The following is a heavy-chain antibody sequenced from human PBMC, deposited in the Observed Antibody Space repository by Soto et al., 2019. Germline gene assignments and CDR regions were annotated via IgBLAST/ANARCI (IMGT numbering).Heavy chain of an antibody. V-gene: IGHV3-23*01. CDR2: ISGSGGST. CDR3: AKDLLSLWYYYDSSGFDY. J-gene: IGHJ4*02. CDR1: GFTFSGYA. Sequence: PGGSLRLSCAASGFTFSGYAMSWVRQAPGKGLEWVSAISGSGGSTYYADSVKGRFTISRDNSKNTLYLQMNSLRAEDTAVYYCAKDLLSLWYYYDSSGFDYWGQGPLVTVSS. D-gene: IGHD3-22*01.